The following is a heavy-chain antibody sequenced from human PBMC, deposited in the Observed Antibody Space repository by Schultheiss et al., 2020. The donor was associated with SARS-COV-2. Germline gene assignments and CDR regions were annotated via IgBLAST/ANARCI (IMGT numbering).Heavy chain of an antibody. CDR3: ARHYDSRGNNALDL. CDR1: GVSVSSYC. V-gene: IGHV4-59*02. Sequence: SETLSLTCNVSGVSVSSYCWNWIRQLPGKGLEWIGFIHDSGSTNYNPSLKSRVTISVDKSKNQFSLKLTSVTAADTAVYFCARHYDSRGNNALDLWGHGTMVTVSS. J-gene: IGHJ3*01. CDR2: IHDSGST. D-gene: IGHD3-22*01.